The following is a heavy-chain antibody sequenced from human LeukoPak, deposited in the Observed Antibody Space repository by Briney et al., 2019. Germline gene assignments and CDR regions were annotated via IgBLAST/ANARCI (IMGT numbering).Heavy chain of an antibody. CDR3: ARPRYGSGSLVS. CDR1: GESFSGHY. CDR2: INHSGST. D-gene: IGHD3-10*01. J-gene: IGHJ4*02. V-gene: IGHV4-34*01. Sequence: PSETLSLTCAVYGESFSGHYWTWIRQPPGRGLEWIGEINHSGSTTSNPSLNNRVTISVDTSKNQFSLNLTSVTAAATAVYYCARPRYGSGSLVSWGQGTLVTVSS.